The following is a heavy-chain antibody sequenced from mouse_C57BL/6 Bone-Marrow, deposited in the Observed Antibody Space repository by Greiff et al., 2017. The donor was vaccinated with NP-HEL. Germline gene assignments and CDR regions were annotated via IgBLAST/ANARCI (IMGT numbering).Heavy chain of an antibody. D-gene: IGHD2-3*01. J-gene: IGHJ2*01. CDR2: INYDGSSN. Sequence: EVQVVESEGGLVQPGSSMKLSCTASGFTFSDYYMAWVRQVPEKGLEWVANINYDGSSNYYLDSLKSRFIISRDNAKNILYLQMSSLKSEDTATYYCSRDGGYSLDYWCQGTTLTVSS. V-gene: IGHV5-16*01. CDR1: GFTFSDYY. CDR3: SRDGGYSLDY.